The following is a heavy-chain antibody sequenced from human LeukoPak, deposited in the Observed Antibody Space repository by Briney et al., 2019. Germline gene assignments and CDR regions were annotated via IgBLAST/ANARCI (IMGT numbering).Heavy chain of an antibody. CDR2: IYYSGST. Sequence: SLQTLSLTCTVSGGSISSGDYYWSWIRQPPGKGLEWIGYIYYSGSTYYNPSLKSRVTISVDTSKNQFSLKLSSVTAADTAVYYCARGATIFEYFDYWGQGTLVTVSS. CDR1: GGSISSGDYY. J-gene: IGHJ4*02. CDR3: ARGATIFEYFDY. D-gene: IGHD3-3*01. V-gene: IGHV4-30-4*01.